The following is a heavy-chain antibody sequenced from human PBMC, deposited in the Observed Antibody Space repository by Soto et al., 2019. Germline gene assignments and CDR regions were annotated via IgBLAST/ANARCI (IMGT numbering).Heavy chain of an antibody. CDR1: GGSISNYY. CDR3: ASDIMFTFGGVRGYGMDV. CDR2: IYSSGST. J-gene: IGHJ6*02. D-gene: IGHD3-16*01. Sequence: PSETLSLTCTVSGGSISNYYWSWIRQPAGKGLEWIGRIYSSGSTNYNPSLKSRVTMSVDTSKNQFSLKLSSVTAGDSAVYYCASDIMFTFGGVRGYGMDVWGQGTTVTVSS. V-gene: IGHV4-4*07.